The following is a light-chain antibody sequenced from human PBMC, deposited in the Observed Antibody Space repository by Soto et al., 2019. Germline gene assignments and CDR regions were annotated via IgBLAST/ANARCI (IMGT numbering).Light chain of an antibody. CDR3: QQLNGSPWK. CDR2: DAA. J-gene: IGKJ1*01. CDR1: PAIASF. Sequence: IQLTPAPSSLSASVGDRVTITCRASPAIASFLAWYQQKPGTAPKLLIYDAATLQSGVPSRFSGSRSGTEYTLTIGSLQPEDFATYYCQQLNGSPWKFGQGTKVDIK. V-gene: IGKV1-9*01.